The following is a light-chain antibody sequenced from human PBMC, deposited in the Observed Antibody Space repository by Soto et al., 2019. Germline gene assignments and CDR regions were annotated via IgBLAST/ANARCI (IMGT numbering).Light chain of an antibody. CDR1: QSVSSN. CDR2: GAS. J-gene: IGKJ5*01. CDR3: QQYNNWPPIT. V-gene: IGKV3-15*01. Sequence: IMITHAPATLSVNQGERATLSCRASQSVSSNLAWYQQKPGQAPRLLIYGASTRATGIPARFSGSGSGTEFTLTISILHSEDFTVFYCQQYNNWPPITFGPGTRLEIK.